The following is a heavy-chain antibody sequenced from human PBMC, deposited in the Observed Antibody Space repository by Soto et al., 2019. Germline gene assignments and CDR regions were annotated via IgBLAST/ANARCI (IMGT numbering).Heavy chain of an antibody. J-gene: IGHJ6*03. CDR2: ISSSSSYI. D-gene: IGHD5-12*01. CDR1: GFTFSSYS. Sequence: GGSLRLSCAASGFTFSSYSMNWVRQAPGKGLEWVSSISSSSSYIYYADSVKGRFTISRDNAKNSLYLQMNSLRAEDTAVYYCARDHFPSDIVATWSYYYYYMDVWGKGTTVTVSS. CDR3: ARDHFPSDIVATWSYYYYYMDV. V-gene: IGHV3-21*01.